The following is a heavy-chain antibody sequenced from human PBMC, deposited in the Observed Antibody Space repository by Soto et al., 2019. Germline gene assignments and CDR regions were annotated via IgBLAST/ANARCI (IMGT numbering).Heavy chain of an antibody. J-gene: IGHJ6*02. CDR3: GCGGSAGDYYGMDV. CDR2: IYTSGST. Sequence: QVQLQESGPGLVKPSETLSLTCTVSGGSISSYYWSWIRQPAGKGLEWIGRIYTSGSTNYNPSLKRRVTMSIDTSKNQFSLKLSSVTAADTAVYYCGCGGSAGDYYGMDVWGQGTTVTVSS. D-gene: IGHD2-21*01. CDR1: GGSISSYY. V-gene: IGHV4-4*07.